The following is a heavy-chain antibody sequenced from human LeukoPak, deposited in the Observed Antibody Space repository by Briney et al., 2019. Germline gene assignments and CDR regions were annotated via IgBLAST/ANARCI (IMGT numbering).Heavy chain of an antibody. CDR2: ISDIGSI. CDR3: ARLILMEWPYYYYGMDV. Sequence: SETLSLTCTVSGGSISSYYWSWIRQPPGKGLEWIAYISDIGSINYNPSLKSRVTISVDTSKNQFSLKLSSVTAADTAVYYCARLILMEWPYYYYGMDVWGQGTTVTVSS. CDR1: GGSISSYY. J-gene: IGHJ6*02. V-gene: IGHV4-59*08. D-gene: IGHD3-3*01.